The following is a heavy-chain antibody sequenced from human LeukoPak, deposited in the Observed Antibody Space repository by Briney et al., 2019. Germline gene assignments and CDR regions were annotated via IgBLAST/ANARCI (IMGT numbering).Heavy chain of an antibody. Sequence: GGSLRLSCAASGFTVSSNYMSRVRQAPGKGLEWVSVIYSGGSTYYADSVKGRFTISRDNSKNTLYLQMNSLRAEDTAVYYCARAGGYSYGFDYWGQGTLATVSS. D-gene: IGHD5-18*01. J-gene: IGHJ4*02. V-gene: IGHV3-53*01. CDR1: GFTVSSNY. CDR2: IYSGGST. CDR3: ARAGGYSYGFDY.